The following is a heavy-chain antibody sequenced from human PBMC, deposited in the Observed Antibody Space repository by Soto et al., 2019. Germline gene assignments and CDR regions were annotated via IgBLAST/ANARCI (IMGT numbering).Heavy chain of an antibody. V-gene: IGHV3-11*06. CDR1: GFTFSDYY. J-gene: IGHJ4*02. Sequence: GGSLRLSCEGSGFTFSDYYMSWIRQAPGRGLEWISYSSNSGTFARYSDSVKGRFSISRDNTKNFLYLQMNSLRAEDTAVYYCARSGDNYNVLDYWGQGTPVTVSS. CDR3: ARSGDNYNVLDY. D-gene: IGHD3-10*02. CDR2: SSNSGTFA.